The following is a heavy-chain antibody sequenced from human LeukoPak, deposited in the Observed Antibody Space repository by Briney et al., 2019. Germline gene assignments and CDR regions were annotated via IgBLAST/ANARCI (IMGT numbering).Heavy chain of an antibody. D-gene: IGHD1-26*01. V-gene: IGHV3-74*01. CDR2: ISSDGSNT. J-gene: IGHJ6*03. CDR1: GFSFSIYW. Sequence: PGGSLRLSCAASGFSFSIYWMHWVRQDARKGLVWVSRISSDGSNTIYADSVKGRFTISRDNVNNTLYLQMNSLRGDDTAIYYCAREWALRGAYYMDVWGKGTTVIVSS. CDR3: AREWALRGAYYMDV.